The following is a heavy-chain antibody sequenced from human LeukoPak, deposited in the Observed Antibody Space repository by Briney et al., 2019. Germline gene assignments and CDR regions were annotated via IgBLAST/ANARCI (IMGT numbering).Heavy chain of an antibody. D-gene: IGHD2-2*01. J-gene: IGHJ2*01. CDR1: GGSISSYY. V-gene: IGHV4-59*01. Sequence: SETLSLTCTVSGGSISSYYWSWIRQPPGKGLEWIGYIYYSGSTNYNPSLKSRVTTSVDTSKNQFSLKLSSVTAADTAVYYCAARYCSSTSCPPYFDLWGRGTLVTVSS. CDR2: IYYSGST. CDR3: AARYCSSTSCPPYFDL.